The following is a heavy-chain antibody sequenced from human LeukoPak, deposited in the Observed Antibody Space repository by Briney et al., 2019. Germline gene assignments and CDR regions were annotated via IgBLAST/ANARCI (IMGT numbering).Heavy chain of an antibody. CDR3: ARVYETRGYSSSWTFDY. D-gene: IGHD6-13*01. V-gene: IGHV4-59*01. CDR2: IYYSGST. J-gene: IGHJ4*02. CDR1: GGSISSYY. Sequence: PSETLSLTCTVSGGSISSYYWSWIRQPPGKGLEWIGYIYYSGSTNYNPSLKSRVTISVDTSKNQFSLKLSSVTAADTAVYYGARVYETRGYSSSWTFDYWGQGTLVTVSS.